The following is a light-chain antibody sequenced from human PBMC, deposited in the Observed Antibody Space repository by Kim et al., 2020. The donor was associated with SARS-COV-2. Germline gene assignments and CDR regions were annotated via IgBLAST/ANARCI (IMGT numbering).Light chain of an antibody. Sequence: VSPGQTARITCSGDALPKQYAYWYQQKPGQAPVLVIYKDSERPSGIPERFSGSSSGTTVTLTISGVQAEDEADYYCQSVDSSGTVVFGGGTQLTVL. CDR2: KDS. CDR3: QSVDSSGTVV. J-gene: IGLJ2*01. V-gene: IGLV3-25*03. CDR1: ALPKQY.